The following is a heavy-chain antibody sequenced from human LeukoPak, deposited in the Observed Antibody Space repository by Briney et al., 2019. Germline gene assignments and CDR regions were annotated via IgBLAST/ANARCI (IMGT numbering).Heavy chain of an antibody. CDR2: ISSSGSTI. Sequence: PGGSLRLSCAASGFTFSDYYMSWIRQAPGKGLEWVSYISSSGSTIYYADSVKGRFTISRDNAKNSLYLQMNSLRAEDTAVYYCARGTLRQHYYGSGNPYYYYYGMDVWGQGTTVTVSS. J-gene: IGHJ6*02. V-gene: IGHV3-11*01. D-gene: IGHD3-10*01. CDR1: GFTFSDYY. CDR3: ARGTLRQHYYGSGNPYYYYYGMDV.